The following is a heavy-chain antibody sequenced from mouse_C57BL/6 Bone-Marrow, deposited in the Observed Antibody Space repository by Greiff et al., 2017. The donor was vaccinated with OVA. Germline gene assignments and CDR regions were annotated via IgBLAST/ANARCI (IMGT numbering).Heavy chain of an antibody. CDR2: IYPGGGYT. CDR3: AKVTFLYAMDY. V-gene: IGHV1-63*01. D-gene: IGHD2-1*01. Sequence: QVQLKESGAELVRPGTSVKMSCKASGYTFTNYWIGWAKQRPGHGLEWIGDIYPGGGYTNYNEKFKGKATLTADKSSSTAYMQFSSLTSEDSAIYYCAKVTFLYAMDYWGQGTSVTVSS. CDR1: GYTFTNYW. J-gene: IGHJ4*01.